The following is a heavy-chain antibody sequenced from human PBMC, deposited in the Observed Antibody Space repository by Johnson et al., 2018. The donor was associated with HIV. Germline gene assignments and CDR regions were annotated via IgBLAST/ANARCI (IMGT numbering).Heavy chain of an antibody. J-gene: IGHJ3*02. CDR3: ASLGGSYSLDI. Sequence: VQLVESGGGLVQPGGSLRLSCAASGFTFSTYALSWVRQAPEKGLEWVSAISGSGGGTYYADSVKGRFTISRDNSKNTLYLQMNSLRAEDTAVYYCASLGGSYSLDIWGQGTMVTVSS. V-gene: IGHV3-23*04. CDR1: GFTFSTYA. D-gene: IGHD1-26*01. CDR2: ISGSGGGT.